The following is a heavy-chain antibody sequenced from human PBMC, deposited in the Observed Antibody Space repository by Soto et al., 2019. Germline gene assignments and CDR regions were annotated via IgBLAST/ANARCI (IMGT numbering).Heavy chain of an antibody. Sequence: QVQLQESGPGLVKPSQTLSLTCTVSGGSISSGGYYWSWIRQHPGKGLEWIGYIYYSGSTYYNPSLESRVTISVDTSKNQFSLKLSSVTAADTAVYYCAGGGRYSRLVRYYYYGMDVWGQGTTVTVSS. CDR1: GGSISSGGYY. CDR2: IYYSGST. CDR3: AGGGRYSRLVRYYYYGMDV. V-gene: IGHV4-31*03. D-gene: IGHD1-1*01. J-gene: IGHJ6*02.